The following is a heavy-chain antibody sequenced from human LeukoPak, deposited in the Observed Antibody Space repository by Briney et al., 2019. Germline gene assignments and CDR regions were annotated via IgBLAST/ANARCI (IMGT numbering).Heavy chain of an antibody. V-gene: IGHV4-39*07. CDR1: GGSISSSNYY. CDR2: IYYSGST. J-gene: IGHJ4*02. CDR3: ARGLPDPFDY. Sequence: SSETLSLTCTVSGGSISSSNYYWGWIRQPPGKGLEWIGSIYYSGSTYYNPSLKSRVTISVDTSKNQFSLKLSSVTAADTAVYYCARGLPDPFDYWGQGTLVTVSS. D-gene: IGHD5-18*01.